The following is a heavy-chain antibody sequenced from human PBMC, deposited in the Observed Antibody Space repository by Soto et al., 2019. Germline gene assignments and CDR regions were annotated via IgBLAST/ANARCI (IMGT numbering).Heavy chain of an antibody. CDR2: IYYSGST. CDR3: ARQVAAAGDFDY. D-gene: IGHD6-13*01. J-gene: IGHJ4*02. V-gene: IGHV4-39*01. CDR1: GGSISSSSYY. Sequence: SETLSLTCTVSGGSISSSSYYWGWIRQPPGKGLEWIGSIYYSGSTYYNPSLKSRVTISVDTSKNQFSLKLSSVTAADTAVYYCARQVAAAGDFDYWGQGTLVTVSS.